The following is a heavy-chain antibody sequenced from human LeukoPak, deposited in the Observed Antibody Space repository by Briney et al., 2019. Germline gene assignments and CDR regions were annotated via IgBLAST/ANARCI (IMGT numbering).Heavy chain of an antibody. CDR1: GFTLSSYS. D-gene: IGHD3-22*01. CDR2: RKQDGGET. J-gene: IGHJ6*02. V-gene: IGHV3-7*03. CDR3: ATYYYDSSGYSHGMDV. Sequence: GGSLRLSCAASGFTLSSYSMNWVRQAPGKGLEWVANRKQDGGETFYVDSVKGRFTISRDNSKNTLYLQMNSLRAEDTAVYYCATYYYDSSGYSHGMDVWGQGTTVTVSS.